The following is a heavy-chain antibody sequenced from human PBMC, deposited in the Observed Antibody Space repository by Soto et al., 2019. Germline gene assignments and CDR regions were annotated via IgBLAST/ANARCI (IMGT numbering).Heavy chain of an antibody. J-gene: IGHJ5*02. CDR3: ARGQRALITYGPFDP. D-gene: IGHD4-17*01. Sequence: PWGSLRLSCAASGFALISYAIICVRHSPLKGLEWVSTFSGTGGYTYYADSVEGRFTISRDDSKNTLFLHMNSLRAADTAVYYCARGQRALITYGPFDPWGQGTLVTVSS. CDR1: GFALISYA. V-gene: IGHV3-23*01. CDR2: FSGTGGYT.